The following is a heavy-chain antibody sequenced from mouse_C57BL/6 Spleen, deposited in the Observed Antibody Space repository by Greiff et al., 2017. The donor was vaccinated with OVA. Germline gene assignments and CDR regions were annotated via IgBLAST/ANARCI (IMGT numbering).Heavy chain of an antibody. D-gene: IGHD1-1*01. Sequence: QVQLQQSWAELVKPGASVKISCKASGYAFSSYRMNWVKQRPGKGLEWIGQIYPGDGDTHSNGKFKGKATLTADKSSSTAYMQLSRLTSEDSAVYFCARGTTVVESPYYAMDYWGQGTSVTVSS. V-gene: IGHV1-80*01. J-gene: IGHJ4*01. CDR2: IYPGDGDT. CDR1: GYAFSSYR. CDR3: ARGTTVVESPYYAMDY.